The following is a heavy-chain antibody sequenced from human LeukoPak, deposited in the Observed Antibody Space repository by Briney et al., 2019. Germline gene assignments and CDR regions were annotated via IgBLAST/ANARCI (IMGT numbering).Heavy chain of an antibody. CDR3: VRGPSLSSGYTHYFDY. J-gene: IGHJ4*02. CDR2: INQDGSAT. V-gene: IGHV3-7*03. D-gene: IGHD3-22*01. Sequence: GGSLRLSCAVTGFTFSSYWMSWVRQAPGKGLEWVANINQDGSATKHLDSVKGRFTISRDNAKTSVYLQMNSLRAEDTAVYYCVRGPSLSSGYTHYFDYWGQGTLVTVSS. CDR1: GFTFSSYW.